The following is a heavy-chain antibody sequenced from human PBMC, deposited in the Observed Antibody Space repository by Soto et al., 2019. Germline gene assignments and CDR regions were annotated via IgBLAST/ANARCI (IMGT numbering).Heavy chain of an antibody. CDR2: INHSGST. CDR1: GGSFSGYY. CDR3: ARGHYGNWFDP. Sequence: SETLSLTCAVYGGSFSGYYWSWIRQPPGKGLEWIGEINHSGSTNYNPSLKSRVTISVDTSKNQFSLKLSSVTAADTAVYYCARGHYGNWFDPWGQGTLATVSS. D-gene: IGHD4-17*01. V-gene: IGHV4-34*01. J-gene: IGHJ5*02.